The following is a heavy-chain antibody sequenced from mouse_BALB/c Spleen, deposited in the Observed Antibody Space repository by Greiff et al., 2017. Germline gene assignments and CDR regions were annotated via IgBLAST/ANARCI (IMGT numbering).Heavy chain of an antibody. Sequence: VQLQESGAELVRPGASVTLSCKASGYTFTDYEMHWVKQTPVHGLEWIGAIDPETGGTAYNQKFKGKATLTADKSSSTAYMELRSLTSEDSAVYSSTKYGVGGYWGQGTTLTVSS. CDR2: IDPETGGT. J-gene: IGHJ2*01. D-gene: IGHD1-1*01. CDR3: TKYGVGGY. V-gene: IGHV1-15*01. CDR1: GYTFTDYE.